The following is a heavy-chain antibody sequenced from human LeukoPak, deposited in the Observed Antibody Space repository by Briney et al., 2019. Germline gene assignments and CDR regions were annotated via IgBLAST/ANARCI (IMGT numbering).Heavy chain of an antibody. CDR1: GYTFTGYY. D-gene: IGHD2-2*01. J-gene: IGHJ3*02. Sequence: GASVKVSCKASGYTFTGYYMHWVRQAPGQGLEWMGWINPNSGGTNYAQKFQGRVTMTRDTSISTAYMELSRLRSDDTAVYYCAREVVVPAAHDAFDIWGQGTMVTVSS. V-gene: IGHV1-2*02. CDR3: AREVVVPAAHDAFDI. CDR2: INPNSGGT.